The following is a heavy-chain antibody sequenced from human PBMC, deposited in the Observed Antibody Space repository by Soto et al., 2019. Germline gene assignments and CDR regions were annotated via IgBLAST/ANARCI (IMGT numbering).Heavy chain of an antibody. J-gene: IGHJ6*02. D-gene: IGHD3-3*01. V-gene: IGHV4-30-4*01. Sequence: SETLSLTCTVSGGSISSGDYYWSWIRQPPGTGLEWIGYIYYSGSTYYNPSLKSRVTISVDTSKNQFSLKLSSVTAADTAVYYSARDPVITIFGVVTTSASGMDVWCQGTTVTVSS. CDR2: IYYSGST. CDR1: GGSISSGDYY. CDR3: ARDPVITIFGVVTTSASGMDV.